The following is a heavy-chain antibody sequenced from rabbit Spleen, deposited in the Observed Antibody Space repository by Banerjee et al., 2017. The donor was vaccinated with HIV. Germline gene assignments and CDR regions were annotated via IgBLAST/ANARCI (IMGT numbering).Heavy chain of an antibody. V-gene: IGHV1S40*01. CDR2: IYTGTGDT. CDR1: GFSFSSAYW. J-gene: IGHJ4*01. Sequence: QSLEESGGDLVKPGASLTLTCTASGFSFSSAYWIYWVRQAPGKGLEWIACIYTGTGDTYYANWAKGRFTISKTSSTTVTLQMTSLTAADTATYFCARAPSDYSAGFLDLWGPGTLVTVS. CDR3: ARAPSDYSAGFLDL. D-gene: IGHD7-1*01.